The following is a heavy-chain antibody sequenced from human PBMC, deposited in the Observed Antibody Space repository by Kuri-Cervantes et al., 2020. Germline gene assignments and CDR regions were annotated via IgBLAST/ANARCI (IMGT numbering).Heavy chain of an antibody. CDR3: ARVGSMRLVGDAFDI. D-gene: IGHD6-19*01. V-gene: IGHV1-69*06. J-gene: IGHJ3*02. CDR2: IIPIFGTA. Sequence: SVNVSCKASGGTFSSYAISWVRQAPGQGLEWMGGIIPIFGTANYAQKFQGRVTITADKSTSTAYMELSRLRSDDTAVYYCARVGSMRLVGDAFDIWGQGTMVTVSS. CDR1: GGTFSSYA.